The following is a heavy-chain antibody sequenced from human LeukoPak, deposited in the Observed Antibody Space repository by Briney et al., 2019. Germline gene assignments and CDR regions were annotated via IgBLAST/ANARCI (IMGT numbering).Heavy chain of an antibody. D-gene: IGHD6-13*01. CDR2: MNPKSGNT. Sequence: ASVKVSCKASGYTFTSYDINWVRQAPGQGLEWMGLMNPKSGNTGYAQKFQGRVTMTRNTSISTAYMELSSLRSEDTAVYYCARPIAAAGSDAFDIWGQGTMVTVSS. CDR1: GYTFTSYD. V-gene: IGHV1-8*01. J-gene: IGHJ3*02. CDR3: ARPIAAAGSDAFDI.